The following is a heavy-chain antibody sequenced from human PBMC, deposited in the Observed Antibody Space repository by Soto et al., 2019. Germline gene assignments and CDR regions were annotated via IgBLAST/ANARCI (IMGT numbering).Heavy chain of an antibody. V-gene: IGHV1-69*06. CDR3: ASGTRSGSNYYYGLDV. Sequence: SVKVSCKASGGTFSSYAIRWVREAPGHGLEWMGGIITIFGTANYARRFQRRATITADKSTSTASMELRSLRCEDTAVYYVASGTRSGSNYYYGLDVWGQGTTVTVSS. J-gene: IGHJ6*02. D-gene: IGHD1-7*01. CDR2: IITIFGTA. CDR1: GGTFSSYA.